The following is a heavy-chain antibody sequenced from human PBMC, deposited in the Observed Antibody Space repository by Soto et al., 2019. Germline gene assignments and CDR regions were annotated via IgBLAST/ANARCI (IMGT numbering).Heavy chain of an antibody. D-gene: IGHD6-19*01. J-gene: IGHJ5*02. CDR2: IYYSGST. V-gene: IGHV4-39*01. CDR1: GGSISSSSYY. CDR3: ARQVIRVAGTFVRGFDP. Sequence: SETLSLTCTVSGGSISSSSYYGGWIRQPPGKGLEWIGSIYYSGSTYYNPSLKSRVTISVDTSKNQFSLKLSSVTAADTAVYYCARQVIRVAGTFVRGFDPWGQGTLVT.